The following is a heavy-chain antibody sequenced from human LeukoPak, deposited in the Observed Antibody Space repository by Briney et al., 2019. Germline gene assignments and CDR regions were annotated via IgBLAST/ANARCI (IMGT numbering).Heavy chain of an antibody. Sequence: PGGSLRLSCAASGFTFSDYYMSWIRQAPGKGLEWVSYISSSSSYTNYADSVKGRFTISRDNAKNSLYLQMNSLRAEDTAVYYCARGSPLAVAENWFDPWGQGTLVTVSS. D-gene: IGHD6-19*01. CDR3: ARGSPLAVAENWFDP. J-gene: IGHJ5*02. CDR2: ISSSSSYT. V-gene: IGHV3-11*06. CDR1: GFTFSDYY.